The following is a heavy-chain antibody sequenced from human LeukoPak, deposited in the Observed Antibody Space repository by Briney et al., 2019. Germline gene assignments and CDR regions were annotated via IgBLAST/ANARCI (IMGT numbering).Heavy chain of an antibody. CDR1: GGSISSSSYY. CDR3: ARVNPPANEYDY. J-gene: IGHJ4*02. CDR2: IYYSGST. Sequence: KPSETLSLTCTVSGGSISSSSYYWGWIRQPPGKGLEWIGRIYYSGSTYYNPSLKSRVTISVDTSKNQFSLKLSSVTAADTAVYYCARVNPPANEYDYWGQGTLVTVSS. D-gene: IGHD1-1*01. V-gene: IGHV4-39*07.